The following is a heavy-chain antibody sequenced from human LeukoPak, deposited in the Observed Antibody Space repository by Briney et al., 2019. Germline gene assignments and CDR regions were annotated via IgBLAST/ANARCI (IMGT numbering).Heavy chain of an antibody. Sequence: ASVKVSCKATGYTFSSFGISWVRQAPGQGLEWLGWISADTVNTKYTEKLQGGVTMTRDTSTSTAYMELKSLRSDDTAVYYCARAALYYGSSGLLGHWGQGTLVTVSS. CDR2: ISADTVNT. D-gene: IGHD3-22*01. CDR3: ARAALYYGSSGLLGH. V-gene: IGHV1-18*01. J-gene: IGHJ4*02. CDR1: GYTFSSFG.